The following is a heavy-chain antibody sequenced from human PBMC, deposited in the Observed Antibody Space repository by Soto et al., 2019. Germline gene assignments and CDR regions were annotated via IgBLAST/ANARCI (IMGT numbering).Heavy chain of an antibody. CDR3: ARVYHDYSNYFYYYGMDV. Sequence: ASVKVSCKASGYTFTSYAMHWVRQAPGQRLEWMGWINAGNGNTKYSQKFQGRVTITRDTSANTAYMELSSLRSEDTAVYYCARVYHDYSNYFYYYGMDVWGQGTTVTVSS. D-gene: IGHD4-4*01. CDR2: INAGNGNT. CDR1: GYTFTSYA. J-gene: IGHJ6*02. V-gene: IGHV1-3*01.